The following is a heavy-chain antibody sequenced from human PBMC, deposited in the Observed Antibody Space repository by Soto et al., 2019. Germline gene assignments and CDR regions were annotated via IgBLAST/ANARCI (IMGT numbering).Heavy chain of an antibody. V-gene: IGHV3-30*18. J-gene: IGHJ4*02. CDR2: MSYDGSNE. Sequence: QVQLVESGGGVVQPGRSLRLSCAASGFTFSHYAMHWVRQAPGKGLELVALMSYDGSNEYYADSVKGRFTISRDNSKNTLYLQMNSLRAEDTAVYYCAKDGSHNFDYWGQGTLVTVSS. CDR1: GFTFSHYA. D-gene: IGHD1-26*01. CDR3: AKDGSHNFDY.